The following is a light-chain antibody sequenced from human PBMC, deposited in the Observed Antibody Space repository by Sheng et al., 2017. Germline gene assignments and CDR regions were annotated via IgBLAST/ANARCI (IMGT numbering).Light chain of an antibody. Sequence: QSALTQPASVSGSPGQSIIISCTGTSSDVAAYNYVSWYQQHPGKAPKLIIYDVSNRPSGISNRFSGSKSGNTASLTISGLQVEDEATYYCSSYTRSSTVVFGGGTKVTVL. V-gene: IGLV2-14*03. J-gene: IGLJ2*01. CDR3: SSYTRSSTVV. CDR2: DVS. CDR1: SSDVAAYNY.